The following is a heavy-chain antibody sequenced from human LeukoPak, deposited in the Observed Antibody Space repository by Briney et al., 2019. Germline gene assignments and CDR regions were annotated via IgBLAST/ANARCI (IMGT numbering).Heavy chain of an antibody. J-gene: IGHJ4*02. CDR3: AREDQPRGTFDY. D-gene: IGHD2-15*01. CDR2: IKQDGSEK. V-gene: IGHV3-7*03. CDR1: GFTFSNYW. Sequence: GGSLRLSCAASGFTFSNYWLTWVRQAPGNGLEWVSNIKQDGSEKYYVDSVKGRFTISRDNAKNSLYLQMNSLRAEDTALYYCAREDQPRGTFDYWGQGILVTVSS.